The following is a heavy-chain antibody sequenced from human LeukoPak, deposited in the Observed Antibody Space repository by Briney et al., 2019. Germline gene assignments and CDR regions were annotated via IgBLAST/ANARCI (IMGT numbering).Heavy chain of an antibody. CDR1: GFTFSSHW. Sequence: PGGSLRLSCADSGFTFSSHWMHWVRQAPGKGLVWVSRIKYDASSTSYADSVKGRFTISRDNSKNTLYLQMNSLRAEDTAVYYCAKDPDYDHGPFDYWGQGTLVTVSS. D-gene: IGHD4-17*01. V-gene: IGHV3-74*01. CDR2: IKYDASST. J-gene: IGHJ4*02. CDR3: AKDPDYDHGPFDY.